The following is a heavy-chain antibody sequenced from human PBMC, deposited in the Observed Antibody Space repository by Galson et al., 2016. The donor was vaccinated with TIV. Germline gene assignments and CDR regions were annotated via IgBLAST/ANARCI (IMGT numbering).Heavy chain of an antibody. Sequence: CAASGFNIRSNWMHWVRQTPGKGLVWVSRISTDGSSANYADSVEGRFTISRDNAKNTVYLQMDSLRGDDTAVYYCARGLLGASVGFDIWGQGTMVTVSS. J-gene: IGHJ3*02. CDR3: ARGLLGASVGFDI. V-gene: IGHV3-74*01. CDR1: GFNIRSNW. D-gene: IGHD1-26*01. CDR2: ISTDGSSA.